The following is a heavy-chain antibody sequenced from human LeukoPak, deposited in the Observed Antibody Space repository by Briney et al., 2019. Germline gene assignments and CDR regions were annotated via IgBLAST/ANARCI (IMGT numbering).Heavy chain of an antibody. CDR2: INHSGST. D-gene: IGHD2-2*01. J-gene: IGHJ4*02. CDR1: GGSFSGYY. V-gene: IGHV4-34*01. CDR3: ASDRCSSTSCYPPSDY. Sequence: RSSETLSLTCAVYGGSFSGYYWSWIRQPPGKGPEWIGEINHSGSTNYNPSLKSRVTISVDTSKNQFSLKLSSVTAADTAVYYCASDRCSSTSCYPPSDYWGQGTLVTVSS.